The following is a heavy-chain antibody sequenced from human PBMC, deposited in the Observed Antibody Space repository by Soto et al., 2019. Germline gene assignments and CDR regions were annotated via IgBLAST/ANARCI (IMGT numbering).Heavy chain of an antibody. CDR2: INPSGGTT. V-gene: IGHV1-46*03. Sequence: ASVKVSCKASGYTFTTYYMHWVRQAPGQGLEWKGIINPSGGTTSYAQKFQGRITMTRDTSTSTVYMELSSLTFEDTAVYYCTRTYGSGSEFDYWGQGTLVTSPQ. D-gene: IGHD3-10*01. CDR3: TRTYGSGSEFDY. CDR1: GYTFTTYY. J-gene: IGHJ4*02.